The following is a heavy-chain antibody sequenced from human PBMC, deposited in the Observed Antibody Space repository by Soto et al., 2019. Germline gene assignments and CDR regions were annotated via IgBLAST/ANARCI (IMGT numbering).Heavy chain of an antibody. D-gene: IGHD4-17*01. CDR1: GGSFSGYY. J-gene: IGHJ2*01. V-gene: IGHV4-34*01. CDR2: INHSGST. CDR3: AAHLKTTVTAYWFFDL. Sequence: SETLSLTCAVYGGSFSGYYWSWIRQPPGKGLEWIGEINHSGSTNFNPSLKSRVSISVDTSKKQFSLKLTSVTAADTAVYYCAAHLKTTVTAYWFFDLWGRGTLVTVSS.